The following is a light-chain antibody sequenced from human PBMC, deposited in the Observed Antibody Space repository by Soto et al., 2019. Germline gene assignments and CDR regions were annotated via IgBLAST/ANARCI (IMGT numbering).Light chain of an antibody. V-gene: IGLV2-14*03. Sequence: QSVLTQPASVSGSPGQSITISCTGTSSDVGGYDFVSWYQHHPGKAPRLMIYDVSHRPSGVSDRFSASKSGNTASLTISGLLAEDEADYYCSSDAGNYNYVFGTGTKVTVL. CDR3: SSDAGNYNYV. CDR1: SSDVGGYDF. J-gene: IGLJ1*01. CDR2: DVS.